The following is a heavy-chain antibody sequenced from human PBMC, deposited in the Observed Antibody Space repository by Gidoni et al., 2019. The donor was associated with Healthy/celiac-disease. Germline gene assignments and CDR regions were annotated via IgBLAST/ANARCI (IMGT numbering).Heavy chain of an antibody. CDR2: ISGSGGST. J-gene: IGHJ5*02. CDR1: GFTFSSYA. D-gene: IGHD1-26*01. Sequence: EVQLLESGGGLVQPGGSLRLSCAASGFTFSSYAMSWVRQAPGKGLEWVSAISGSGGSTYYADSVKGRFTISRDNSKNTLYLQMNSLRAEDTAVYYCAKDGRGSYGGNWFDPWGQGTLSPSPQ. CDR3: AKDGRGSYGGNWFDP. V-gene: IGHV3-23*01.